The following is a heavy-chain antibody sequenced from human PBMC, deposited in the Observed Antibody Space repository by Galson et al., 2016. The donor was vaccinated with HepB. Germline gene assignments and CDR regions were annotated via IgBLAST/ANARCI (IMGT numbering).Heavy chain of an antibody. CDR2: IGNKANSYIT. CDR3: ATGATGTTDY. D-gene: IGHD1-1*01. Sequence: SLRLSCAASGFTFSDHYMDWVRQAPRKGLEWVGRIGNKANSYITEYAASVKGRFTISRDDSENSLYLQMNSLKTEDTAVYYCATGATGTTDYWGQGTLVTVSS. J-gene: IGHJ4*02. CDR1: GFTFSDHY. V-gene: IGHV3-72*01.